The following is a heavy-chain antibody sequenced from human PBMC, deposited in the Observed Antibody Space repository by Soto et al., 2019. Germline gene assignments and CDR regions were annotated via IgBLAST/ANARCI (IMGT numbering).Heavy chain of an antibody. CDR2: IHYTGTT. CDR3: AIVLGEQGNPYFVGFDS. V-gene: IGHV4-39*01. J-gene: IGHJ4*02. D-gene: IGHD3-9*01. Sequence: PSQTLSLTCTEIDYSITSHSYYWGWIRQSPGTEMQWIGTIHYTGTTSYNPSLQGRATIAIDGSKNQMFLKLISVTAADTAVYYCAIVLGEQGNPYFVGFDSWGQGTEVTGSS. CDR1: DYSITSHSYY.